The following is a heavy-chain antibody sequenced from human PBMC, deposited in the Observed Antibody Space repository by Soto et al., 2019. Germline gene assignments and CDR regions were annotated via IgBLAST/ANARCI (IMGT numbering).Heavy chain of an antibody. D-gene: IGHD1-1*01. V-gene: IGHV4-38-2*02. CDR1: GFAISRGYY. CDR2: IYPSVSS. CDR3: AREKVGTTFFDN. J-gene: IGHJ4*02. Sequence: SETLSVTCNVSGFAISRGYYWSWVRQPPGKGLEWIGSIYPSVSSYHNPSLESRLTLSIDTSKNQFTLKLASVTAADTALYYCAREKVGTTFFDNWGQGTQVTVSS.